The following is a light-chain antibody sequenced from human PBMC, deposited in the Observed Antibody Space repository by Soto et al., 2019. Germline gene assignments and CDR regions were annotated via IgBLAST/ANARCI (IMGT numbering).Light chain of an antibody. CDR2: GAS. CDR1: QSVTSSY. V-gene: IGKV3-20*01. Sequence: EIVLTQSPGTLSLSPGERATLSCRASQSVTSSYLAWYQQKPGQAPRILIYGASSRATGIPDRFSGSGSGTDFTLNISRLEPEDFAVYYCQQYGSSHLTFGQGTKVEIK. J-gene: IGKJ1*01. CDR3: QQYGSSHLT.